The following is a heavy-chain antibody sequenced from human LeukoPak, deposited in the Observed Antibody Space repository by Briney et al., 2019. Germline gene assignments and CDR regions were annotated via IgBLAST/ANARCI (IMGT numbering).Heavy chain of an antibody. Sequence: GGSLRLSCAASGFTFSSYSMNWVRQAPGKGLEWVSSISSSSSYIYYADSVKGRFTISRDNAKNSLYLQMNSLRAEDTAVYYCAGADWSVRFLDRERRIYMDVWGKGTTVTVSS. D-gene: IGHD3-3*01. CDR3: AGADWSVRFLDRERRIYMDV. J-gene: IGHJ6*03. V-gene: IGHV3-21*01. CDR1: GFTFSSYS. CDR2: ISSSSSYI.